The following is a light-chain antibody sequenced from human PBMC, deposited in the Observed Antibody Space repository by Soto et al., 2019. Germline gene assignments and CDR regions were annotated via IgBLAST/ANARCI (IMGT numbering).Light chain of an antibody. CDR3: SSFTSSITYV. Sequence: TQPASVSGSPGQSITISCTGTSSDVGGYNSVSWYRQDPGKAPTLMIYDVTNRPSRVSNRFSGSKSGNTASLTISGLQAEDEADYYCSSFTSSITYVFGTGTKVTVL. CDR2: DVT. V-gene: IGLV2-14*01. J-gene: IGLJ1*01. CDR1: SSDVGGYNS.